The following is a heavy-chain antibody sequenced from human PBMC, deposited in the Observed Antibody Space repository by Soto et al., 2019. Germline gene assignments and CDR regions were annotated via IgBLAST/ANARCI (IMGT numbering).Heavy chain of an antibody. CDR3: ARALGYWDHYGPFDP. V-gene: IGHV4-30-4*01. CDR1: GGSISSGDYY. J-gene: IGHJ5*02. CDR2: IYYSGST. Sequence: SETLSLTCTVSGGSISSGDYYWSWIRQPPGKGLEWIGYIYYSGSTYYNPSLKSRVTISVDTSKNQFSLKLSSVTAADTAVYYCARALGYWDHYGPFDPWGQGTLVTVSS. D-gene: IGHD3-22*01.